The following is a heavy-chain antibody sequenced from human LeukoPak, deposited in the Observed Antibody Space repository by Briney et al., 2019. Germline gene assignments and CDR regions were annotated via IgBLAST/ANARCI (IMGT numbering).Heavy chain of an antibody. V-gene: IGHV4-59*08. CDR3: ARGAMATTPFFDY. D-gene: IGHD5-24*01. CDR2: IYYTGST. J-gene: IGHJ4*02. Sequence: SETLSLTCTVSGGSISGYYWSWIRQPPGKALECIGYIYYTGSTYYNPSLKSRVTISVDTSKNQFSLKLSSVTAADTAVYYCARGAMATTPFFDYWGQGTLVTVSS. CDR1: GGSISGYY.